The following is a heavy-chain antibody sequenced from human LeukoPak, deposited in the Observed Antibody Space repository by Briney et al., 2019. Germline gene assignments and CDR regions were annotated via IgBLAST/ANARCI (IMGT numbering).Heavy chain of an antibody. J-gene: IGHJ6*02. D-gene: IGHD3-16*01. CDR2: VYHTGHT. V-gene: IGHV4-59*01. Sequence: SETLSLTCTVSGDSISGYYWSWIRQPPGKGLEWIGYVYHTGHTHYSPSLKSRVTFYLDTSRDQRALMLSSVSAAHTAVYYCASSTLVTWGDYYYYSGMVVWGQGTTVTVSS. CDR3: ASSTLVTWGDYYYYSGMVV. CDR1: GDSISGYY.